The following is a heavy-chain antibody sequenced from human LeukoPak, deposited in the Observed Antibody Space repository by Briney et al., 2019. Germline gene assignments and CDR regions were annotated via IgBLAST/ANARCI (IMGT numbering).Heavy chain of an antibody. Sequence: GGSLRLSCAASGYTFSSYGMHWVPHAPGKGLEWVAVIWYDVSNKYYADSAKGRFTISRDNSKNTLYLQMNSLRAEDTAVYYCAKDLKARVTTTDYWGQGTLVTVSS. D-gene: IGHD4-17*01. V-gene: IGHV3-33*06. J-gene: IGHJ4*02. CDR3: AKDLKARVTTTDY. CDR1: GYTFSSYG. CDR2: IWYDVSNK.